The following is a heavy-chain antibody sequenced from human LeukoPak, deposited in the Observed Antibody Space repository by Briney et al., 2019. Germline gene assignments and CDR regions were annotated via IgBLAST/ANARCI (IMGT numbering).Heavy chain of an antibody. CDR3: ARALDSLGGLSLPDY. V-gene: IGHV7-4-1*02. CDR1: GYSFTNYA. D-gene: IGHD3-16*02. J-gene: IGHJ4*02. CDR2: IHPSTGNP. Sequence: ASVKVSCKASGYSFTNYAMNWVRQAPGQGLEFMGWIHPSTGNPAYAQDFSGRFVFSLDTSVTTTYLQISDLKAEDTAVYFCARALDSLGGLSLPDYWGQGTLVTVSS.